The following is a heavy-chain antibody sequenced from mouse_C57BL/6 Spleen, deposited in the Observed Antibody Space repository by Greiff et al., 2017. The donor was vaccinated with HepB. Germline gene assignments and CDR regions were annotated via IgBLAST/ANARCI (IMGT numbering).Heavy chain of an antibody. V-gene: IGHV14-3*01. D-gene: IGHD1-1*01. Sequence: VQLKQSVAELVRPGASVKLSCTASGFNIKNTYMHWVKQRPEQGLEWIGRIDPANGNTKYAPKFQGKATITADTSSNTAYLQLSSLTSEDTAIYYCAGGTTVVATDWYFDVWGTGTTVTVSS. CDR3: AGGTTVVATDWYFDV. CDR1: GFNIKNTY. CDR2: IDPANGNT. J-gene: IGHJ1*03.